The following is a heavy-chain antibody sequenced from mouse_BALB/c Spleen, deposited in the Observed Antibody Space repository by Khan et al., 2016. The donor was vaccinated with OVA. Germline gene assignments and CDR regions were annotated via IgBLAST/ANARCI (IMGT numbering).Heavy chain of an antibody. Sequence: EVELVESGGGLVQPGGSRKLSCAASGFTFSNFGMHWVRQAPEKGLEWVAFISRGSSTIYYADTVKGRFTISRDNPKNTLFLQMTSLRSEDTAMYYCARDYYVNFDYWGQGTTLTVSS. D-gene: IGHD1-1*01. CDR1: GFTFSNFG. J-gene: IGHJ2*01. CDR3: ARDYYVNFDY. CDR2: ISRGSSTI. V-gene: IGHV5-17*02.